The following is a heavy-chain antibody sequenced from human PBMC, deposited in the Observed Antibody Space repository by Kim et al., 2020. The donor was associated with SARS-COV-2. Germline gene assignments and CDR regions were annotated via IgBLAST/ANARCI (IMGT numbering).Heavy chain of an antibody. CDR1: GGSISSYY. D-gene: IGHD6-13*01. J-gene: IGHJ6*02. CDR3: ARSLYSSSWTYYGMDV. V-gene: IGHV4-59*01. CDR2: IYYSGST. Sequence: SETLSLTCTVSGGSISSYYWSWIRQPPGKGLEWIGYIYYSGSTNYNPSLKSRVTISVDTSKNQFSLKLSSVTAADTAVYYCARSLYSSSWTYYGMDVWGQGTTVTVSS.